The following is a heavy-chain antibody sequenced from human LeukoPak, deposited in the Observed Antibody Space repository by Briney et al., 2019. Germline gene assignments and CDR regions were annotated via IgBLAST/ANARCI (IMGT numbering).Heavy chain of an antibody. CDR3: VKDRRNPYRPEGPFDP. J-gene: IGHJ5*02. D-gene: IGHD1-14*01. CDR1: GFTFEDYA. CDR2: INWNSAST. Sequence: GGSLRLSCAASGFTFEDYAMHWVRQAPGKGLEWVSGINWNSASTGYADSVMGRFTISRDNVMNSLYLQMNSLRPEDTALYYCVKDRRNPYRPEGPFDPWGQGTLVTVSS. V-gene: IGHV3-9*01.